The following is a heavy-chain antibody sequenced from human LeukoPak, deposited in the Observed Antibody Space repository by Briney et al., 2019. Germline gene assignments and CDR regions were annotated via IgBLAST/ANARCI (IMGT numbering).Heavy chain of an antibody. CDR1: GGSISSSSYY. D-gene: IGHD3-10*01. CDR3: ARHSSYYGSGKLYYFDY. Sequence: SETLSLTCTVSGGSISSSSYYWGWIRQPPGKGLEWIGSIYYSGSTYSNPSLKSRVTISVDTSKNQFSLKLSSVTAADTAVYYCARHSSYYGSGKLYYFDYWGQGTLVTVSS. J-gene: IGHJ4*02. CDR2: IYYSGST. V-gene: IGHV4-39*01.